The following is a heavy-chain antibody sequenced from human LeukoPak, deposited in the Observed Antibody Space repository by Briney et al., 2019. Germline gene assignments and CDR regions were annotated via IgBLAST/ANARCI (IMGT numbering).Heavy chain of an antibody. J-gene: IGHJ3*02. D-gene: IGHD3-22*01. CDR3: AAMIVVGGAFDI. V-gene: IGHV3-48*04. Sequence: GGSLRLSCAASGFTFSSYSMNWVRQALGKGLEWVSYISSSSSTIYYADSVKGRFTISRDNAKNSLYLQMNSLRAEDTAVYYCAAMIVVGGAFDIWGQGTMVTVSS. CDR2: ISSSSSTI. CDR1: GFTFSSYS.